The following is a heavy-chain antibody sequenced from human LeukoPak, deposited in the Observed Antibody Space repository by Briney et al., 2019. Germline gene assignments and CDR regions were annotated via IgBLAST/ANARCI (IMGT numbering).Heavy chain of an antibody. CDR1: GFTFSSYS. CDR2: INHSGST. Sequence: GSLRLSCAASGFTFSSYSMNWVRQPPGKGLEWIGEINHSGSTNYNPSLKSRVTISVDTSKNQFSLKLSSVTAADTAVYYCARTYDSSGYYYVGPAFDIWGQGTMVTVSS. CDR3: ARTYDSSGYYYVGPAFDI. V-gene: IGHV4-34*01. J-gene: IGHJ3*02. D-gene: IGHD3-22*01.